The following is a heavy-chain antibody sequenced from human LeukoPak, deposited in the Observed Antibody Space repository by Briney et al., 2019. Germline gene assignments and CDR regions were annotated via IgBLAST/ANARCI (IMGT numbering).Heavy chain of an antibody. V-gene: IGHV3-53*01. CDR3: AKDYYDSSGYQFDY. CDR1: GFTVSSNY. D-gene: IGHD3-22*01. J-gene: IGHJ4*02. CDR2: IYSGGST. Sequence: GGSLRLSCAASGFTVSSNYMSWVRQAPGKGLEWVSVIYSGGSTYYADSVKGRFTISRDNSKNTLYLQMNSLRAEDTAVYYCAKDYYDSSGYQFDYWGQGTLVTVSS.